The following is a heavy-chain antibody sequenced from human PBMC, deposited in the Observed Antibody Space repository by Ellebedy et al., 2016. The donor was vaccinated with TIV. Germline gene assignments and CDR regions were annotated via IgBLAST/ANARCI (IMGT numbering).Heavy chain of an antibody. V-gene: IGHV3-7*03. D-gene: IGHD3-10*01. J-gene: IGHJ4*02. CDR1: GFTFSGYW. CDR2: IKEDGSEQ. Sequence: GESLKISCAVSGFTFSGYWMSWVRQAPGKGLEWVANIKEDGSEQDYADSVKGRFTISRDNARNSLYLQMNSLRVEDTAFYYCARAEYGSGSFCDYWGQGTLVTVSS. CDR3: ARAEYGSGSFCDY.